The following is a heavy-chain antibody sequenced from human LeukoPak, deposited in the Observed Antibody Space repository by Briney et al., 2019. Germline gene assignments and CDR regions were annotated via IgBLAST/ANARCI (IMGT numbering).Heavy chain of an antibody. V-gene: IGHV1-24*01. Sequence: ASVKVSCKVSGYTLTELSMHWVRQAPGKGLEWMGGFDPEDGETIYAQKFQGRVTMTEDTSTDTAYMELSSLRSEDTAVYYCATRQSASYYGPMRGLDYWGQGTLVTVSS. CDR2: FDPEDGET. J-gene: IGHJ4*02. D-gene: IGHD1-26*01. CDR3: ATRQSASYYGPMRGLDY. CDR1: GYTLTELS.